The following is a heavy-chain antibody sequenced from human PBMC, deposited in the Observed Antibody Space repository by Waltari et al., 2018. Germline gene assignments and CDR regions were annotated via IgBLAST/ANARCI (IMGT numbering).Heavy chain of an antibody. Sequence: DVQLLDSGGGFVQPGGSSRLSGAAAGFTFGSYDLNWVRQPPGKGLQWVATITTSGVTTYYRDSVKGRFSISRDNSKSTLHLQMNSLRAEDTAVYYCAKGAVTTGFNHWGQGTLVTVSS. D-gene: IGHD4-4*01. CDR2: ITTSGVTT. J-gene: IGHJ4*02. CDR1: GFTFGSYD. CDR3: AKGAVTTGFNH. V-gene: IGHV3-23*01.